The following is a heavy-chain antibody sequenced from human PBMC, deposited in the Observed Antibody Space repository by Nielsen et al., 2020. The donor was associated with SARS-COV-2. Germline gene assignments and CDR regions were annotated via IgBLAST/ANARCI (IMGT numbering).Heavy chain of an antibody. D-gene: IGHD3-22*01. CDR1: GGTFSSYA. J-gene: IGHJ3*02. V-gene: IGHV1-69*05. CDR2: IIPIFGTA. Sequence: SVKVSCKASGGTFSSYAISWVQQAPGQGLEWMGGIIPIFGTANYAQKLQGRVTMTTDTSTSTAYMELRSLRSDDTAVYYCARDRAPLSGYYTMGAAFDIWGQGTMVTVSS. CDR3: ARDRAPLSGYYTMGAAFDI.